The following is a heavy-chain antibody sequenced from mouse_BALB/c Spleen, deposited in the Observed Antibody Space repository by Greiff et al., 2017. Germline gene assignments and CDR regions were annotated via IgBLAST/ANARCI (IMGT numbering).Heavy chain of an antibody. J-gene: IGHJ4*01. V-gene: IGHV1-69*02. CDR3: ARGIIYDGYYYAMDY. CDR2: IDPSDSET. Sequence: QVQLQQPGAELVKPGAPVKLSCKASGYTFTSYWMNWVKQRPGRGLEWIGRIDPSDSETHYNQKFKDKATLTVDKSSSTAYIQLSSLTSEDSAVYYCARGIIYDGYYYAMDYWGQGTSVTVSS. D-gene: IGHD2-3*01. CDR1: GYTFTSYW.